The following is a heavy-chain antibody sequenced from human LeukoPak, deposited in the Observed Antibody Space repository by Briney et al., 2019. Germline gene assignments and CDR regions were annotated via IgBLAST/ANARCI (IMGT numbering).Heavy chain of an antibody. CDR2: IKKDGSEK. CDR1: GFTFSSHG. V-gene: IGHV3-7*01. Sequence: PGGSLRLSCAASGFTFSSHGMNWVRQAPGKGLEWVANIKKDGSEKHYVDSVKGRFTISRDNAKNSLYLQMSSLRAEDTAVFYCAKYSYGSGTSFDPWGQGTLVTVSS. CDR3: AKYSYGSGTSFDP. J-gene: IGHJ5*02. D-gene: IGHD3-10*01.